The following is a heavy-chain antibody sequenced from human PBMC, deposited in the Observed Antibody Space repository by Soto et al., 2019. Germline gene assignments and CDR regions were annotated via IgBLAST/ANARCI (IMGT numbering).Heavy chain of an antibody. Sequence: PSETLSLTCTVSGDSISSYYYIWGRIRQRTGKGLEWIGSIYYNGNTYYNPSLKSRITMFVDTSRNQFSLKLSSVTATDTAVFYCARHVAIIGGSPGAFDIWGQGTMVTV. D-gene: IGHD3-10*01. CDR3: ARHVAIIGGSPGAFDI. CDR1: GDSISSYYYI. CDR2: IYYNGNT. J-gene: IGHJ3*02. V-gene: IGHV4-39*01.